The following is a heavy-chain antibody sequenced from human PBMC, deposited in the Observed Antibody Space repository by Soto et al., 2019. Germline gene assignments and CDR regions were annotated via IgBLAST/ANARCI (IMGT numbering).Heavy chain of an antibody. CDR2: IWYDGSNQ. CDR1: GFTFSGYG. Sequence: GGSLRLSCAASGFTFSGYGMQWVRQAPGKGLEWVAVIWYDGSNQYYADSVKGRFTISRDNSKNMLYLQMNSLRGEDTAVYYCARERSKYLYYGMDVWGQGTTVTVSS. D-gene: IGHD3-10*01. V-gene: IGHV3-33*01. J-gene: IGHJ6*02. CDR3: ARERSKYLYYGMDV.